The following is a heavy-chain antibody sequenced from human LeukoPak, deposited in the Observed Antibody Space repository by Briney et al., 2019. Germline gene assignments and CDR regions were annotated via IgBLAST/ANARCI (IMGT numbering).Heavy chain of an antibody. D-gene: IGHD3-22*01. CDR3: AREGDSSGYYFSY. CDR2: IYYSGST. J-gene: IGHJ4*02. CDR1: GGSISSYY. V-gene: IGHV4-59*01. Sequence: PLETLSLTCTVSGGSISSYYWIWIRQPPGKGLEWIGCIYYSGSTNYNPSLKSRLNISVDTSKNPFSLKLSSVTAADTAVYYCAREGDSSGYYFSYWGQGTLVTVSS.